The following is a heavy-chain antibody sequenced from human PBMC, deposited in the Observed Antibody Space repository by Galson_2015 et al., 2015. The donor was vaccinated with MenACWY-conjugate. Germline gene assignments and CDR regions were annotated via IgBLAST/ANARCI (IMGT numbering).Heavy chain of an antibody. D-gene: IGHD6-13*01. CDR3: AKDWAVPYSTISYYFYMDV. J-gene: IGHJ6*03. CDR2: ISYDGSNE. CDR1: GFTFRRFG. Sequence: CAASGFTFRRFGMHWVRQAPGKGLEWMAVISYDGSNESYADSVKGRFTIPRDNSKNTLYLQMNSLRADDTAVYYCAKDWAVPYSTISYYFYMDVWGKGTTVTVSS. V-gene: IGHV3-30*18.